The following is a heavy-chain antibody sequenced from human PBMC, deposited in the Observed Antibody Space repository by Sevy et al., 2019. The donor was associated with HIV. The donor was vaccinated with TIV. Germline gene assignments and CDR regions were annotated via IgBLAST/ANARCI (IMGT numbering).Heavy chain of an antibody. CDR3: ARDKGGSTWFLLDP. D-gene: IGHD6-13*01. CDR1: GGSIRSYY. V-gene: IGHV4-4*07. CDR2: IYSGGNT. Sequence: SETLSLTCAVSGGSIRSYYWSWIRQPAGKGLEWIGRIYSGGNTNYNPSLKSRVTMSVDTSKNQFSLELRFVTAADTAVYDCARDKGGSTWFLLDPWGQGRLVTVSS. J-gene: IGHJ5*02.